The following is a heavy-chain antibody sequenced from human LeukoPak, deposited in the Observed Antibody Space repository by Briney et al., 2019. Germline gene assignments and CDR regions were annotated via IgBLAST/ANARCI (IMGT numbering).Heavy chain of an antibody. J-gene: IGHJ4*02. V-gene: IGHV7-4-1*02. D-gene: IGHD1-26*01. Sequence: ASVKVSCKASGYIFTNYEMNWVRQASGQGLEWMGWINTTTGSPTYAQGFTGRFVFSLDTSVSTTYLQISGLEAEDTAVYYCARTVLGATGYFDYWGQGTLITVSS. CDR2: INTTTGSP. CDR3: ARTVLGATGYFDY. CDR1: GYIFTNYE.